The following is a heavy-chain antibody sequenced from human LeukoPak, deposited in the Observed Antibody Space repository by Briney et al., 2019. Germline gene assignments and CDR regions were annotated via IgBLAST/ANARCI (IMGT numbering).Heavy chain of an antibody. D-gene: IGHD3-22*01. Sequence: GGALRHSRVACRFTLSNYVMHWVCPAPGTGREWVALLRYDGSIIYYAHTVKGGFTLSRDNSKKTLSHQMNSLRAEETAVYYCARNYYYDSSGYYPNPTYYFDYWGQGTLVTVSS. J-gene: IGHJ4*02. CDR1: RFTLSNYV. CDR2: LRYDGSII. V-gene: IGHV3-30*02. CDR3: ARNYYYDSSGYYPNPTYYFDY.